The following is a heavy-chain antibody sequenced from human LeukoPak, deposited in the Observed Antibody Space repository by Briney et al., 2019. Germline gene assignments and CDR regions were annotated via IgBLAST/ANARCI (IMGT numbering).Heavy chain of an antibody. CDR1: GGSISSYY. J-gene: IGHJ4*02. V-gene: IGHV4-4*07. Sequence: SETLSLTCTVSGGSISSYYWSWIRQPPGKGLEWIGRIYTSGSTNYNPSLKSRVTMSVDTSKNQFSLKLSSVTAADTAVYYCAREEYSSGWYRLDYWGQGTLVTVSS. CDR3: AREEYSSGWYRLDY. CDR2: IYTSGST. D-gene: IGHD6-19*01.